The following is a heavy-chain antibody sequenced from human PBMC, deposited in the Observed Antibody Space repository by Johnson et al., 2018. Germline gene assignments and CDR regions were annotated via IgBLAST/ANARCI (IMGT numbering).Heavy chain of an antibody. V-gene: IGHV3-9*01. CDR1: GFTFDDYA. J-gene: IGHJ3*02. Sequence: VQLVQSGGGLVQPGRSLRLSCAASGFTFDDYAMHWVRQAPGKGLEWVSGISWNSGSIGYADSVKGRFTISRDNAKNSLYLQMNSLRAGDTALYYCANDLGIGYIAFDIWGQGTMVTVSS. CDR2: ISWNSGSI. D-gene: IGHD3-22*01. CDR3: ANDLGIGYIAFDI.